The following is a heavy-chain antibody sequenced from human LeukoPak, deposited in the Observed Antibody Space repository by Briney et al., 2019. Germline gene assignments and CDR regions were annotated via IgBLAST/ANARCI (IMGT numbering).Heavy chain of an antibody. CDR3: ARDLKGLAAAGSGGTRRPAYYYYGMDV. CDR2: INPNSGGT. CDR1: GYTFTGYY. D-gene: IGHD6-13*01. J-gene: IGHJ6*02. V-gene: IGHV1-2*04. Sequence: VASVKVSCKASGYTFTGYYMHWVRQAPGQGLEWMGWINPNSGGTNYAQKFQGWVTMTRDTSISTAYMELSRLRSDDTAVYYCARDLKGLAAAGSGGTRRPAYYYYGMDVWGQGTTVTVSS.